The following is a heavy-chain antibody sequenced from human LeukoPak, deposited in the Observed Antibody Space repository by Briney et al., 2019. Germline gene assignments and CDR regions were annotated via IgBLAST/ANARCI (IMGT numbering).Heavy chain of an antibody. V-gene: IGHV4-34*01. J-gene: IGHJ4*02. D-gene: IGHD3-22*01. CDR2: INHSGST. CDR1: GGSFSGYY. Sequence: SETLSLTCAVSGGSFSGYYWSWIRQSPIKGLEWIGEINHSGSTHYNPSLKSRVTISVDTSKNQFSLRLTSVTAADTAVYYCARDYYDSSGQPDYWGQGTLVTVSS. CDR3: ARDYYDSSGQPDY.